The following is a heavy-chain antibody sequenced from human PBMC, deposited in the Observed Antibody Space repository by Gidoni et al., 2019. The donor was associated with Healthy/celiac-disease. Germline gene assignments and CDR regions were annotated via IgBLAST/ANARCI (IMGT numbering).Heavy chain of an antibody. J-gene: IGHJ4*02. V-gene: IGHV3-23*01. CDR3: AKDRVGGYFDWPSFDY. D-gene: IGHD3-9*01. CDR1: GFTFSSYA. CDR2: ISGSGGST. Sequence: EVQLLESGGGLVQPGGSLRLSCAASGFTFSSYAMSWVRQAPGKGLEWVSAISGSGGSTYYADSVKGRFTISRDNSKNTLYLQMNSLRAEDTAVYYCAKDRVGGYFDWPSFDYWGQGTLVTVSS.